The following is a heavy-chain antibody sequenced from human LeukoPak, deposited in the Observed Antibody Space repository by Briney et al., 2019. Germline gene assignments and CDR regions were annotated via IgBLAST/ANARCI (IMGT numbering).Heavy chain of an antibody. CDR2: IRSKPSCSTT. D-gene: IGHD2-15*01. CDR1: GFDLSDFY. V-gene: IGHV3-73*01. Sequence: GGSLRLSCAASGFDLSDFYMHWVRQASGRGLEWVGLIRSKPSCSTTVYAASVKSRFTVSRDDSKNTAYLQMNSLKAEDTAVYFCTRQECHGGSCSYVDYGGQGTLVTVSS. CDR3: TRQECHGGSCSYVDY. J-gene: IGHJ4*02.